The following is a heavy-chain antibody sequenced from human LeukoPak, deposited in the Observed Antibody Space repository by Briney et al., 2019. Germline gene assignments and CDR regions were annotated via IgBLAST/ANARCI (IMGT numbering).Heavy chain of an antibody. J-gene: IGHJ4*02. D-gene: IGHD3-3*01. Sequence: SGTLSLTCGVSGGSITTTNWWTWVRQPPGKGLEWIGEVHLDGRTNYNPSLESRLTISVDLSENHISLKLTSVTAADTAVYYCAREGGFYRPLDYSGQGTLVTVSS. CDR1: GGSITTTNW. V-gene: IGHV4-4*02. CDR2: VHLDGRT. CDR3: AREGGFYRPLDY.